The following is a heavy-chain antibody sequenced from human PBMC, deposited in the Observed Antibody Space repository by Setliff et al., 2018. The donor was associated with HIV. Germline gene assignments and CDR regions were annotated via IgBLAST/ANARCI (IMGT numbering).Heavy chain of an antibody. V-gene: IGHV4-59*11. D-gene: IGHD3-10*01. CDR1: GGSISSHY. J-gene: IGHJ6*03. Sequence: PSETLSLTCTVSGGSISSHYWSWIRQPPGKGLKWIGYIYYSGSTNYNPSLKSRVTISVDTSKNQFSLKLSSVTAADTAVYYCARDRVVRGVITTYYHMDVWGKGTTVTVSS. CDR2: IYYSGST. CDR3: ARDRVVRGVITTYYHMDV.